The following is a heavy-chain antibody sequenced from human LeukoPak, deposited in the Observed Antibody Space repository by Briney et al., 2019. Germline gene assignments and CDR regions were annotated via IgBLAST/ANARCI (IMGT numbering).Heavy chain of an antibody. D-gene: IGHD2-15*01. CDR3: ARDGAADGMDV. V-gene: IGHV1-46*01. J-gene: IGHJ6*02. CDR1: GYTFTSYY. Sequence: SVNVSCKSSGYTFTSYYMNWVRQAPGQGLESMGITNPSGGSTSYAQKFQDRVAMTRDTSTSTMYMELSSLTSDDPALYYCARDGAADGMDVWGQGTKVTVSS. CDR2: TNPSGGST.